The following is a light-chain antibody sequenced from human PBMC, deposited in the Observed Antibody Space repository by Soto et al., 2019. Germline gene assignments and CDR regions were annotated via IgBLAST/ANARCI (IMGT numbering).Light chain of an antibody. Sequence: AIQMTQSPSSLSASVGDRVTITCRASQDIRSDLGWYQQKPGRAPKLLIYDASSLQGGVPSRFSGSGSGTDFTLTISSLQPEDFATYYCQHHGTFGQGTKVDIK. CDR1: QDIRSD. V-gene: IGKV1-6*01. CDR3: QHHGT. J-gene: IGKJ1*01. CDR2: DAS.